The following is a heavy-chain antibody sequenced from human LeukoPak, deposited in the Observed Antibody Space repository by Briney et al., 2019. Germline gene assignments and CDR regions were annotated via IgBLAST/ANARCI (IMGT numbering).Heavy chain of an antibody. V-gene: IGHV1-69*05. CDR2: IIPIFGTA. CDR1: GGTFSSYA. D-gene: IGHD5-18*01. CDR3: ARVVYSYGYDY. Sequence: SVKVSCKASGGTFSSYAISWARQAPGQGLEWMGRIIPIFGTANYAQKFQGRVTITTDESTSTAYMELSSLRSEDTAVYYCARVVYSYGYDYWGQGTLVTVSS. J-gene: IGHJ4*02.